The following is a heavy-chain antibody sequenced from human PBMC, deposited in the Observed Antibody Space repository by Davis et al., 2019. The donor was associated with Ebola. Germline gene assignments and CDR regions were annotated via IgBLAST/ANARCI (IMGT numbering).Heavy chain of an antibody. CDR2: INSDGTFT. CDR1: GFTFSNYW. D-gene: IGHD3-3*01. V-gene: IGHV3-74*01. CDR3: ARDAVLVWSYVGAFDT. J-gene: IGHJ4*02. Sequence: GESLKISCAASGFTFSNYWMYWVRQAPGEGLMCVSRINSDGTFTTYADSVKGRFTVSRDDSKNMLYLQMNSLRDDDTAVYYCARDAVLVWSYVGAFDTWGQGTLVIVSS.